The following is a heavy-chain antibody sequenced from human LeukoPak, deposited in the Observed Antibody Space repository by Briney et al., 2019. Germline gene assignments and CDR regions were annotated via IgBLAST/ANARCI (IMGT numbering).Heavy chain of an antibody. D-gene: IGHD1-14*01. V-gene: IGHV4-4*07. CDR1: GGSISSYY. CDR2: IYTSGST. CDR3: ARDLNRYYYCYYGMDV. Sequence: SETLSLTCTVSGGSISSYYWSWIRQPAGKGLEWIGRIYTSGSTNYNPSLKSRVTMSVDTSKNQFSLKLSSVTAADTAVYYCARDLNRYYYCYYGMDVWGQGTTVTVSS. J-gene: IGHJ6*02.